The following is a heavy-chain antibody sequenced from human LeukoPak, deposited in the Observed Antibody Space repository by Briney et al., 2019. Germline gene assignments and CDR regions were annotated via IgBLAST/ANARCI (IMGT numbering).Heavy chain of an antibody. Sequence: GESLKISCKGSAYSFTSYWIGWARQMPGKGLEWMGLIHPGDSDTRYSPSFQGQVTISADKSISTAYLQWSSLKASDTAMYYCARQRGGCSGGSCTGMDVWGKGTTVTVSS. D-gene: IGHD2-15*01. CDR3: ARQRGGCSGGSCTGMDV. V-gene: IGHV5-51*01. CDR2: IHPGDSDT. CDR1: AYSFTSYW. J-gene: IGHJ6*04.